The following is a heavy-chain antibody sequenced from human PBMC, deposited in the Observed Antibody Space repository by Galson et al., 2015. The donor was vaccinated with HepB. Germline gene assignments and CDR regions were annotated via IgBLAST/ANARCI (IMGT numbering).Heavy chain of an antibody. V-gene: IGHV1-18*04. Sequence: SVKVSCKASGYTFTSYAINWVRQAPGQGLEWMGWITPYNGNTVYLQNLRNRLTMTTDTSTNTAYLEVGSLRPDDTAVYYCARARVGDVRPLDSWGQGTLITVSS. CDR2: ITPYNGNT. D-gene: IGHD1-26*01. CDR1: GYTFTSYA. J-gene: IGHJ5*01. CDR3: ARARVGDVRPLDS.